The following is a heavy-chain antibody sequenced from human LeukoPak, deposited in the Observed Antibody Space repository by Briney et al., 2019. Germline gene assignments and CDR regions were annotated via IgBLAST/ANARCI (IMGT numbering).Heavy chain of an antibody. CDR3: AREEDTNASYDAFDV. Sequence: GGSLRLSCAASGFTFSSYAMNWVRQAPGKGLRWVASINSRSLYIYYADSVKGRFTISRDNAKNSLYLQMNSLRAEDTALYYCAREEDTNASYDAFDVWGQGTMVTVSS. D-gene: IGHD2-8*01. CDR1: GFTFSSYA. CDR2: INSRSLYI. J-gene: IGHJ3*01. V-gene: IGHV3-21*01.